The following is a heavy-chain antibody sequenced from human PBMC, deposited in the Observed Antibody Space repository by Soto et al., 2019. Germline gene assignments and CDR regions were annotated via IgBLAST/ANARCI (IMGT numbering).Heavy chain of an antibody. CDR1: GGSFSGYY. D-gene: IGHD3-16*01. J-gene: IGHJ4*02. Sequence: QVQLQHWGAGLLKPSETLSLTCAVYGGSFSGYYWSWIRQPPGKGLEWIGEINHSGSTNYNPSLKSRVTISVDTSKNQFSLKLSSVTAADTAVYYCARSGLGGLHYFDYWGQGTLVTVSS. CDR2: INHSGST. CDR3: ARSGLGGLHYFDY. V-gene: IGHV4-34*01.